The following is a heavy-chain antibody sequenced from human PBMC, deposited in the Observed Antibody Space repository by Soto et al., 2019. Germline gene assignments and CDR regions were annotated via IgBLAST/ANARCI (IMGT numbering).Heavy chain of an antibody. J-gene: IGHJ6*02. D-gene: IGHD2-2*01. CDR3: ARDWRIGYCSSTSCDSLLCDYYYGMDV. CDR1: GYTFTSYG. Sequence: ASVKVSCKASGYTFTSYGISWVRQAPGRGLEWMGWISAYNGNTNYAQKLQGRVTMTTDTSTSTAYMELRSLRSDDTAVYYCARDWRIGYCSSTSCDSLLCDYYYGMDVWGQETTVNVFS. V-gene: IGHV1-18*01. CDR2: ISAYNGNT.